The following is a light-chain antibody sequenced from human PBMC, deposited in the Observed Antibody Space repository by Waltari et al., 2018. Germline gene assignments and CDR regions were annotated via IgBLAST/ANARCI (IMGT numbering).Light chain of an antibody. J-gene: IGLJ3*02. V-gene: IGLV2-14*01. CDR2: EVT. CDR3: SSRTSSITWV. CDR1: SSDVGAYDY. Sequence: QSALTQPASVSGSPGQSITISCTGTSSDVGAYDYVSWYQQHPGKAPQVVIYEVTKRPSGVSNRLSCSKSGSTASLTISGLQAEDEADYYCSSRTSSITWVFGGGTKLTVL.